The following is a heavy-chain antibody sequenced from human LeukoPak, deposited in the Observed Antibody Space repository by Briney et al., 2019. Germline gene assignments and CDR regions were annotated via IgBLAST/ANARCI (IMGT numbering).Heavy chain of an antibody. CDR1: GFTFSSYS. CDR3: ARRRTTVTTSLDY. Sequence: GGSLRLSCAASGFTFSSYSMNWVRQAPGKGLEWVSSISSSSTYIYYADSVKGRFTISRDNAKNSLYLQMNSLRAEDTAVYYCARRRTTVTTSLDYWGQGTLVTVSS. CDR2: ISSSSTYI. D-gene: IGHD4-17*01. V-gene: IGHV3-21*01. J-gene: IGHJ4*02.